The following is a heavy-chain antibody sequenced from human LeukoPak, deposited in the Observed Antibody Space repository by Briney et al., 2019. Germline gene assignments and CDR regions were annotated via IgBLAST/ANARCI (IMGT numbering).Heavy chain of an antibody. Sequence: PSETLSLTCAVYGGSFSGYYWSWIRQPPGKGLEWIGEINHSGSTNYNPSLKSRVTISVDTSKNQFSLKLSSVTAADTAVYYCARGPSDFWSGYQWGLDVWGKGTTVTVSS. CDR2: INHSGST. V-gene: IGHV4-34*01. D-gene: IGHD3-3*01. CDR1: GGSFSGYY. CDR3: ARGPSDFWSGYQWGLDV. J-gene: IGHJ6*04.